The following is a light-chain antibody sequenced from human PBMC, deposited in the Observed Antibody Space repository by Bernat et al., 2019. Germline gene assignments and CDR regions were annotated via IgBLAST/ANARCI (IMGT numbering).Light chain of an antibody. Sequence: DIQMTQSPSSLSASVGDRVTIICRASQSISSYLNWYQQKPGKAPKLLIYAASSLQSGVPSRFSGSGSGTDFTLTISSLQPEDFATYYCQQSYSTPMYTFGQVTKLEIK. V-gene: IGKV1-39*01. CDR1: QSISSY. CDR2: AAS. J-gene: IGKJ2*01. CDR3: QQSYSTPMYT.